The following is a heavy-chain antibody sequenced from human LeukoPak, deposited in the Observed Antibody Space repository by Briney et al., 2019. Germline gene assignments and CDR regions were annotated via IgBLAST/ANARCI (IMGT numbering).Heavy chain of an antibody. J-gene: IGHJ4*02. Sequence: ASVKVSCKASGYTFNNYDINWVRQATGQELEWMGWMNPNSANTGYAQKFQGRVTMTRDTSISTAYMELSSLRSEDTAVYYCVALTKWGQGTLVTVSS. D-gene: IGHD2-8*01. CDR1: GYTFNNYD. V-gene: IGHV1-8*01. CDR2: MNPNSANT. CDR3: VALTK.